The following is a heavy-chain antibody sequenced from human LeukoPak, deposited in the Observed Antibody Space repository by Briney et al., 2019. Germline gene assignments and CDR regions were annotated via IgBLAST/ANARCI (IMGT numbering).Heavy chain of an antibody. D-gene: IGHD3/OR15-3a*01. CDR1: GFTFSSYW. Sequence: GGSLRLSCAASGFTFSSYWMHWVRQAPGKGLVWVSCINSDGSSTRYADSVKGRFTISRENAKNTLYLQMNSLRAEDTAVYYCARAGRTGFDYWGQGTLVTVSS. V-gene: IGHV3-74*01. CDR3: ARAGRTGFDY. J-gene: IGHJ4*02. CDR2: INSDGSST.